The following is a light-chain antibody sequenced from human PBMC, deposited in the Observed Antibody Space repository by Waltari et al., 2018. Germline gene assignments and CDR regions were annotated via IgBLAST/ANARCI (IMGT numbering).Light chain of an antibody. CDR2: GSS. Sequence: EIVLTQSRGTLALSPGERATLSCRASQSVKKYLAWCKQKPGQAPRPPIHGSSSRATGIPDMISGSGSGTDFTLTHSDLEPQDFAVYYCQQYSSSPLPFGPGPKVDI. CDR1: QSVKKY. J-gene: IGKJ3*01. V-gene: IGKV3-20*01. CDR3: QQYSSSPLP.